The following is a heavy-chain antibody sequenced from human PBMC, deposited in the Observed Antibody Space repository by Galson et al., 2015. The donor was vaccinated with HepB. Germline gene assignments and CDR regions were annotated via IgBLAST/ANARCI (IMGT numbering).Heavy chain of an antibody. J-gene: IGHJ3*02. Sequence: LRLSCAASGFSFESYTMHWVRQAPGKGLQHVSAISSNGASTYYADSVRGRFTISRDNSKDTLYLQMGSLRPEDMAVYYCARERGGNYLHDAFDIWGQGAMVTVSS. CDR3: ARERGGNYLHDAFDI. CDR2: ISSNGAST. D-gene: IGHD1-26*01. V-gene: IGHV3-64*02. CDR1: GFSFESYT.